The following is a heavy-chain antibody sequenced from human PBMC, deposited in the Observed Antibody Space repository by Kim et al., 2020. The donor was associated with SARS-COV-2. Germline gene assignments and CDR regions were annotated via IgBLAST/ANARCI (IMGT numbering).Heavy chain of an antibody. Sequence: RYSTSFRGQVTFSVDNSINTAYLQLSSLKASDTAIYYCARRTGYSVSVFDFWGQGTLVAVSS. CDR3: ARRTGYSVSVFDF. J-gene: IGHJ4*02. V-gene: IGHV5-51*01. D-gene: IGHD5-12*01.